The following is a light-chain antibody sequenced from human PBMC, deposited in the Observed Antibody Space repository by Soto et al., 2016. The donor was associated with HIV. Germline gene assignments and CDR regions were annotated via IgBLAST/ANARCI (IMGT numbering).Light chain of an antibody. J-gene: IGKJ2*01. V-gene: IGKV1-16*01. CDR2: AAI. Sequence: DIQMTQSPSSLSASMGDRVTITCRASQGIADFLAWFQQRPGKAPESLIYAAITLQSGVTSRFSGSASGTNFSLTISSLQPDDSATYYCQQYSRAPXTFGQGTKLEI. CDR3: QQYSRAPXT. CDR1: QGIADF.